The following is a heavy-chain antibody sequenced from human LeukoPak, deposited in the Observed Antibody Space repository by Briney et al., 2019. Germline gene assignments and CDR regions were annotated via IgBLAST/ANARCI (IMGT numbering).Heavy chain of an antibody. D-gene: IGHD1-26*01. Sequence: GGSLRLSCAASGFTFSTYNMAWVRQAPGEGLEWVSSITTSSDYMYYADSLRGRFTTSRDNSKNSLFLQMNSLRAEDTAVYFCARLQSGTYSYYFFYMDVWGKGTTVTVSS. J-gene: IGHJ6*03. CDR2: ITTSSDYM. CDR1: GFTFSTYN. V-gene: IGHV3-21*01. CDR3: ARLQSGTYSYYFFYMDV.